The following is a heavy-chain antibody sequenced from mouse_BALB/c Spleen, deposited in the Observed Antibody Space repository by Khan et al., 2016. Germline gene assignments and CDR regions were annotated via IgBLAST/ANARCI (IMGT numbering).Heavy chain of an antibody. V-gene: IGHV1-54*01. J-gene: IGHJ4*01. Sequence: QVQLQQSGAELVRPGTSVKVSCKASGFAFTNYLIEWVKQRPGQGLEWIGVINPGSGGTNYNEKFKGKATLTADKSSNTTHVHLGNLTSDGSAVYFCGKYYGNNYAKDDWGQGTPDSVSS. CDR2: INPGSGGT. D-gene: IGHD2-1*01. CDR3: GKYYGNNYAKDD. CDR1: GFAFTNYL.